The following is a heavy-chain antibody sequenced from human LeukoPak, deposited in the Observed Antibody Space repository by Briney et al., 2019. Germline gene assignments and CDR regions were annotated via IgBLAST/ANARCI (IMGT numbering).Heavy chain of an antibody. CDR3: VFWFLEWFH. CDR1: GYTFTSYY. CDR2: INPSGGST. J-gene: IGHJ4*02. D-gene: IGHD3-3*01. Sequence: GASVKVSCKASGYTFTSYYMHWVRQAPGQGLEWMGIINPSGGSTSYAQKFQGRVTMTRDMSTSTVYMELSSLRSDDTAVYYCVFWFLEWFHWGQGTLVTVSS. V-gene: IGHV1-46*01.